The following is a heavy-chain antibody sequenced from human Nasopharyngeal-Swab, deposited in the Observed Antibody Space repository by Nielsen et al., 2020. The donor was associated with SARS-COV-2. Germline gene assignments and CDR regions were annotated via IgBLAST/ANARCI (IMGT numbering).Heavy chain of an antibody. V-gene: IGHV3-33*01. Sequence: GESLKISCAASGFTFSSYGMHWVRQAPGKGLEWVAVIWYDGSNNYYADSVKGRFTISRDNSKKTLYLQMNSLRAEDTAVYYCAREGIVGATNGLDYWGQETLVTVSS. CDR2: IWYDGSNN. J-gene: IGHJ4*02. D-gene: IGHD1-26*01. CDR3: AREGIVGATNGLDY. CDR1: GFTFSSYG.